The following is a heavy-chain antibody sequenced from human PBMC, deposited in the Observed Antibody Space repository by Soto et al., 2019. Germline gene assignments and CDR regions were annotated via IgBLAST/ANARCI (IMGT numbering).Heavy chain of an antibody. D-gene: IGHD2-8*01. Sequence: TSETLSLTCAVYGGSFSGYYWSWIRQPPGKGLEWIGEINHSGSTNYNPSLKSRVTISVDTSKNQFSLKLSSVTAADTAVYYCARDHWVYAFDYWGQGTLVTVSS. J-gene: IGHJ4*02. CDR2: INHSGST. CDR1: GGSFSGYY. CDR3: ARDHWVYAFDY. V-gene: IGHV4-34*01.